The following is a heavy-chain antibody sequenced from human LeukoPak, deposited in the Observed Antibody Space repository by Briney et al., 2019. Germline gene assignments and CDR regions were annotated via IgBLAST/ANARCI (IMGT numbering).Heavy chain of an antibody. V-gene: IGHV3-7*03. CDR1: GFALSSHW. Sequence: GSLRLSCAASGFALSSHWMTWVRQVPGRGPEWVANVNRDGSETYYLDSVKGRFTISKDNAKNSLYLQMNSLRAEDTALYHCARNNGRDVWGQGTTVIVSS. CDR3: ARNNGRDV. CDR2: VNRDGSET. J-gene: IGHJ6*02.